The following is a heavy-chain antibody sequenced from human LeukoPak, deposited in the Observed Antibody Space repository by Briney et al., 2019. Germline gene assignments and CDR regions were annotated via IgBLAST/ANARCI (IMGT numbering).Heavy chain of an antibody. Sequence: GGSLRLSCAASGFTFSNYYMHWVRQAPGKGLVWVSHINSDGSNTNYADSVKGRFTISRDNAKNTLYLQMSSLRVEDTAVYYCGRGELPAAVDCWGQGTLVTVSS. V-gene: IGHV3-74*01. CDR3: GRGELPAAVDC. CDR2: INSDGSNT. CDR1: GFTFSNYY. J-gene: IGHJ4*02. D-gene: IGHD2-2*01.